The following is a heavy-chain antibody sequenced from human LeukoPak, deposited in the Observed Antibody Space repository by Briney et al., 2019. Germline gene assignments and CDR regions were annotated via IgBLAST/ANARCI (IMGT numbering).Heavy chain of an antibody. J-gene: IGHJ5*02. CDR1: GDSISGYY. Sequence: SETLSLTCTVSGDSISGYYWSWIRQPPGKGLEWIGYVYHTGHTHYSPSLKSRVTVSLDTSRNQVSLILSSVTAADTAVYYCASRASGGSHATFPPWGQGTLVTVSS. CDR3: ASRASGGSHATFPP. CDR2: VYHTGHT. V-gene: IGHV4-59*12. D-gene: IGHD1-26*01.